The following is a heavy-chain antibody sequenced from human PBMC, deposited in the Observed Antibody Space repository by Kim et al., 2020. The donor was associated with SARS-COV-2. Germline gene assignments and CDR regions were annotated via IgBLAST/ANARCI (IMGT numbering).Heavy chain of an antibody. CDR1: GGTFSSYA. D-gene: IGHD3-16*01. Sequence: SVKVSCKASGGTFSSYAISWVRQAPGQGLEWMGGIIPIFGTANYAQKFQGRVTITADESTSTAYMELSSLRSEDTAVYYCTRDGGARWRGRYYFDVWGQGTMVTVSS. V-gene: IGHV1-69*13. J-gene: IGHJ4*02. CDR3: TRDGGARWRGRYYFDV. CDR2: IIPIFGTA.